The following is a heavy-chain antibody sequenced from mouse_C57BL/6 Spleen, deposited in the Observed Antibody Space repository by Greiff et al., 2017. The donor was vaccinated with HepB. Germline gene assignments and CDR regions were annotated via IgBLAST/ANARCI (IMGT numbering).Heavy chain of an antibody. CDR1: GYTFTSYW. Sequence: QVQLQQPGAELVMPGASVKLSCKASGYTFTSYWMHWVKQRPGQGLEWIGEIDPSDSYTNYNQKFKGKSTLTVDKSSSTAYMQLSSLTSEDSAVYYCAKGSGSSSFYAMDYWGQGTSVTVSS. V-gene: IGHV1-69*01. CDR2: IDPSDSYT. CDR3: AKGSGSSSFYAMDY. D-gene: IGHD1-1*01. J-gene: IGHJ4*01.